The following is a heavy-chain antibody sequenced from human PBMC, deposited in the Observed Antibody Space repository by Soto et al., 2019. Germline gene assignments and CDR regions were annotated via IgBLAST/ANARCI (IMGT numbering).Heavy chain of an antibody. CDR1: GGSISSSSYY. V-gene: IGHV4-61*01. J-gene: IGHJ4*02. Sequence: PSETLSLTCTVSGGSISSSSYYWGWIPQPPGTGLEWIGYIYYTGSTNYNPSLKSRVSISVDTSTNQFSLKLSSVTAAATAVYYCAREFSNSPEAFDSWGQGSLVTVSS. CDR2: IYYTGST. CDR3: AREFSNSPEAFDS. D-gene: IGHD6-6*01.